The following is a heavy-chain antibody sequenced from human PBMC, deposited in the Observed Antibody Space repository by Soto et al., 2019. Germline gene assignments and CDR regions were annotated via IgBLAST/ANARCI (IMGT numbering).Heavy chain of an antibody. J-gene: IGHJ4*02. CDR2: ISACNGNT. Sequence: QVQLVQSGAEVKKPGASVKVSCKASGYTFTSYGISWVRQAPGQGLEWMGWISACNGNTNYARKLQGRVTLTPDPSTSTAYMELRSLRSDETAVYYCAQDGGYGMYYFDYWGQGTLVPVSS. D-gene: IGHD3-22*01. CDR1: GYTFTSYG. V-gene: IGHV1-18*01. CDR3: AQDGGYGMYYFDY.